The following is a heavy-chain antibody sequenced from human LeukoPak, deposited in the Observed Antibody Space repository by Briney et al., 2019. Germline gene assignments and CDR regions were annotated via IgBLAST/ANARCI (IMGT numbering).Heavy chain of an antibody. V-gene: IGHV3-23*01. CDR3: AKDISIAAAGTDY. CDR1: GFTFSGYA. D-gene: IGHD6-13*01. CDR2: ISGSGGST. Sequence: GGSLRLSCSAFGFTFSGYAMSWVRQSPGKGLEWVSAISGSGGSTYYADSVKGRLTISRDNSKNTLYLQMNSLRAEDTAVYYCAKDISIAAAGTDYWGQGTLVTVSS. J-gene: IGHJ4*02.